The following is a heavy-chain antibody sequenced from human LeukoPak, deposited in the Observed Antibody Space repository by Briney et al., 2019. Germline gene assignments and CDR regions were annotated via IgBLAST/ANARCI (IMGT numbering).Heavy chain of an antibody. D-gene: IGHD1-7*01. J-gene: IGHJ4*02. CDR1: GFTFSSYA. Sequence: GGSLRLSCAASGFTFSSYAMHWVRQAPGKGLEYFSAISSNGGSTYHANSVKGRFTISRDNSKNTLYLQMGSLRAEDMAVYYCASHWNYLGFDYWGQGTLVTVSS. CDR3: ASHWNYLGFDY. V-gene: IGHV3-64*01. CDR2: ISSNGGST.